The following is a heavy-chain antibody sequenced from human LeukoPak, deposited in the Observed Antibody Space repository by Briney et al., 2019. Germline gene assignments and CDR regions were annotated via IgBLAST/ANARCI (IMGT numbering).Heavy chain of an antibody. V-gene: IGHV1-69*13. CDR2: IIPIFGTA. D-gene: IGHD5/OR15-5a*01. J-gene: IGHJ4*02. CDR1: GGTFSSYA. CDR3: ARDVSQTPLGYFDY. Sequence: GASVKVSCKASGGTFSSYAISWVRRAPGQGLEWMGGIIPIFGTAKYAQKFQGRVTITADESTSTAYMELSSLRSEDTAVYYCARDVSQTPLGYFDYWGQGTLVTVSS.